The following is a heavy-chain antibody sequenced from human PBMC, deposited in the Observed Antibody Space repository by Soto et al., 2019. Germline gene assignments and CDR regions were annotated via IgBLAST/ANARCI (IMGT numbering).Heavy chain of an antibody. CDR2: INSDGSST. CDR1: GFTFSSYW. D-gene: IGHD6-19*01. V-gene: IGHV3-74*01. J-gene: IGHJ4*02. CDR3: ARVRGIAVADSPFDY. Sequence: EVQLVESGGGLVQPGGSLRLSCAASGFTFSSYWMHWVRQAPGKGLVWVSRINSDGSSTSYADSVKGRFTISRDNAKNTLYLQMNSLRAEDTAVYYGARVRGIAVADSPFDYWGQGTLVTVSS.